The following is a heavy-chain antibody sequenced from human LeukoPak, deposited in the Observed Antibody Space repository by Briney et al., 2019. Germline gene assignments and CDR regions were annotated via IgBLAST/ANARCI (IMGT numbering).Heavy chain of an antibody. J-gene: IGHJ4*02. CDR2: IRSKPNSYAT. CDR3: SSHCSSTNCYLFY. D-gene: IGHD2-2*01. V-gene: IGHV3-73*01. Sequence: GGSLRLSCAASGFTFSGSAMHWVRQASGKGLEWLGRIRSKPNSYATAYAASVKGRFTLSRDDSKNTAYLQMDSLKIEDTAVYYCSSHCSSTNCYLFYWGQGTLDTVSS. CDR1: GFTFSGSA.